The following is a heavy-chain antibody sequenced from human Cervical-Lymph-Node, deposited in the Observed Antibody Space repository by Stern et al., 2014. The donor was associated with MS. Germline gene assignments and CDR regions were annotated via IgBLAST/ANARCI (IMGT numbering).Heavy chain of an antibody. CDR2: ISGSTSYP. J-gene: IGHJ4*02. V-gene: IGHV3-11*06. CDR3: ARGYSSGWYAGSDY. Sequence: VQLEESGGGLVKPGGSLRLSCAASGFSFSDYYMSWIRQAPGKGLEWVTYISGSTSYPKYADSVKGRFTISRDNTKNSLYLQMNSLSAEDTAVYYCARGYSSGWYAGSDYWGQGSLVTVSS. D-gene: IGHD6-19*01. CDR1: GFSFSDYY.